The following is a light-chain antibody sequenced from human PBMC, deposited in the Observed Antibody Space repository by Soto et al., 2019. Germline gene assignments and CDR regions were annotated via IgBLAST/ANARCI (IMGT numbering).Light chain of an antibody. CDR1: TLPKQY. J-gene: IGLJ1*01. CDR2: KDT. CDR3: QSADSSGTYKV. V-gene: IGLV3-25*02. Sequence: SYELTQPPSMSVSPGQTARITCSGATLPKQYAYWYQQKAGQAPVLVIYKDTERPSGIPERFSGSSSGTTVTLTISGVQAEDEADYYCQSADSSGTYKVFGSGTKLTVL.